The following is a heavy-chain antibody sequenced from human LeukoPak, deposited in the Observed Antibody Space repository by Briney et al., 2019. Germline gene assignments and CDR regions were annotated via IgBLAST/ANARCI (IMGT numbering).Heavy chain of an antibody. CDR2: INSDGSST. V-gene: IGHV3-74*01. D-gene: IGHD3/OR15-3a*01. CDR1: GFTFSTYW. Sequence: PGGSLRLSCAASGFTFSTYWMNWVRQAPGKGPVWVSRINSDGSSTSYADSVKGRFTISRDNANNTLYLQLTSLRVDDTAVYYCAKIATWTYFDSWGQGTQVTVSS. CDR3: AKIATWTYFDS. J-gene: IGHJ4*02.